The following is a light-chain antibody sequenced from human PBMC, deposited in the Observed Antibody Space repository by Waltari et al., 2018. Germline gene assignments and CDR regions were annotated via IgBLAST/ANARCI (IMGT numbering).Light chain of an antibody. CDR2: DVT. Sequence: SALTQPASVSVSPGQSITISCTGIGSAIDDSYFVSWYQHQPGKAPRVIIYDVTNPPSGISHRFSVSNAGNTASLTISGFQADDEGEYFCSSPARRCSVLFGGGAQSTV. CDR3: SSPARRCSVL. J-gene: IGLJ3*02. V-gene: IGLV2-14*03. CDR1: GSAIDDSYF.